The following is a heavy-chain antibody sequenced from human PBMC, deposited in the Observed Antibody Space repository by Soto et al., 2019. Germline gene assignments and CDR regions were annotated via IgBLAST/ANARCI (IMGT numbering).Heavy chain of an antibody. V-gene: IGHV3-23*04. CDR1: GFAFSSHP. Sequence: VQLVESGGGVVQPGRSLRLSCAASGFAFSSHPMSWVRQAPEKGLEWVAGISDGGDLTYNADSVRGRFTISRDNSRNTLYLQMNSLRAEDTAVYYCARRVIGSSRAFDIWGQGTMVTVSS. CDR3: ARRVIGSSRAFDI. D-gene: IGHD3-10*01. CDR2: ISDGGDLT. J-gene: IGHJ3*02.